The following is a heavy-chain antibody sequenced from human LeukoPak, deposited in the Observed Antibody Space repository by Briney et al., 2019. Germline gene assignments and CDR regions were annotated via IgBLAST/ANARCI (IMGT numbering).Heavy chain of an antibody. CDR1: GLSLNNSEMC. V-gene: IGHV2-70*01. D-gene: IGHD3-9*01. CDR3: ARIGQFRGAGFISYHFDF. CDR2: IDWDGGE. J-gene: IGHJ4*02. Sequence: ESGPALVKPPQTLTLTCTFSGLSLNNSEMCVSWIRQPPGKALEWLALIDWDGGEYYSTSLTTRLTISKDTSKNQVILTMTNMDPVDTATYYCARIGQFRGAGFISYHFDFWGQGTLVTVSS.